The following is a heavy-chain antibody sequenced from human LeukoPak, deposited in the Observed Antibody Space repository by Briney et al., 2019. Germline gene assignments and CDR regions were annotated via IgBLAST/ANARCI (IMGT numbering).Heavy chain of an antibody. CDR2: IYPGDSDT. CDR3: AKCWGSGYSSGLSY. Sequence: GESLKISCKGSGYSFTSYWVGWVGRTPGKGLGWVGDIYPGDSDTRYSPSFQGQVTISADKSISTAYLQWSSLKASDTAMYYCAKCWGSGYSSGLSYWGQGTLVTVSS. D-gene: IGHD6-19*01. V-gene: IGHV5-51*01. J-gene: IGHJ4*02. CDR1: GYSFTSYW.